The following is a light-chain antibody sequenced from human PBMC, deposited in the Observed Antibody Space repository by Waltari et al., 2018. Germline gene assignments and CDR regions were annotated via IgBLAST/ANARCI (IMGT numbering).Light chain of an antibody. CDR1: SSDIGSYNF. CDR2: DVT. Sequence: QSALTQPASVSGSPRQSITISCTGTSSDIGSYNFVSWYQQHPGKAPKLLIFDVTNRPSGVSNRFSGSKAGNTASRTIAGVQAEDEADYYCSSYSSSYTSVVFGGGTKLTVL. V-gene: IGLV2-14*03. J-gene: IGLJ2*01. CDR3: SSYSSSYTSVV.